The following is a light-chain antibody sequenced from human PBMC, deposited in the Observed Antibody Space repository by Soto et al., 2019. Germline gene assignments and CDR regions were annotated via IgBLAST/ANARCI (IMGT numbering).Light chain of an antibody. CDR1: SSNIGAGYD. CDR2: ANS. CDR3: QSYDSSLSGSVV. V-gene: IGLV1-40*01. Sequence: QAVVTQPPSVSGAPGQRVTISCTGSSSNIGAGYDVHWYQQLPGTAPKVLIYANSHRPSGVPDRFSGSQSGTSASLAITGLQAEDEADYYCQSYDSSLSGSVVFGGGTKLTV. J-gene: IGLJ2*01.